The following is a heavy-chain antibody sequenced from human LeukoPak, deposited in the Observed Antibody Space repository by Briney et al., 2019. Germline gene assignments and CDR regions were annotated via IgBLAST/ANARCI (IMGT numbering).Heavy chain of an antibody. CDR3: AKARDRYVMLTNV. Sequence: GGSLRLSCAASGFTFSSYAMSWVRQAPGKGLEWVSAITSSGGSTYYADSVNGRFTISRDNSKNTLYVLMNSLRAEDTAVYYCAKARDRYVMLTNVWGQGTTVTVSS. D-gene: IGHD2-8*01. J-gene: IGHJ6*02. CDR1: GFTFSSYA. CDR2: ITSSGGST. V-gene: IGHV3-23*01.